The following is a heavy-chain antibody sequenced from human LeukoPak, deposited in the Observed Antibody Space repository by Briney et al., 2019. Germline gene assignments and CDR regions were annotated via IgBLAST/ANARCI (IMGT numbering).Heavy chain of an antibody. CDR3: ARGGSGGSRKRMYYFDY. CDR2: INHSGST. J-gene: IGHJ4*02. V-gene: IGHV4-34*01. Sequence: SETLSLTCAAYGGSFSGYYWSWIRQPPGKGREWLGEINHSGSTNYNPSLKSRVTISVDTSKNQFSLKLSSVTAADTAVYYCARGGSGGSRKRMYYFDYWGQGTLVTVSS. D-gene: IGHD3-10*01. CDR1: GGSFSGYY.